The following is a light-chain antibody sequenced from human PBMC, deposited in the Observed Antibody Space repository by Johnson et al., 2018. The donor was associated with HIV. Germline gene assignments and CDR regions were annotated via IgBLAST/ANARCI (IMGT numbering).Light chain of an antibody. CDR1: SSNIGNNY. CDR3: GTWDSSLSVA. Sequence: QSVLTQPPSVSAAPGQKVTISCSGSSSNIGNNYVSWYQQLPGTAPKLLIYDNNKRPSGIPDRFSGSKSGTSATLGITGLQTGDEADYYCGTWDSSLSVAFGTWTKSTGL. J-gene: IGLJ1*01. CDR2: DNN. V-gene: IGLV1-51*01.